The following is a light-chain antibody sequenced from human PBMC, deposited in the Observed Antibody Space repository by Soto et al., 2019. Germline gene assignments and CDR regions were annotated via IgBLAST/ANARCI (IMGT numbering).Light chain of an antibody. J-gene: IGKJ4*01. Sequence: DIQMTESPSTLSGSVGDRVTITCRASQTISSWLAWYQQKPGKAPKLLIYKASTLKSGVPSRFSGSGSGTEFTLTINSLQPEDFATYFCQQLSTYSSFGGGTKVDIK. CDR2: KAS. CDR3: QQLSTYSS. CDR1: QTISSW. V-gene: IGKV1-5*03.